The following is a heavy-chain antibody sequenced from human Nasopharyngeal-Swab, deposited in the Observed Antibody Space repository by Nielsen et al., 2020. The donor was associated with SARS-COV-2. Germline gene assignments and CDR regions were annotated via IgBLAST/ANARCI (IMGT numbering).Heavy chain of an antibody. J-gene: IGHJ4*02. Sequence: GGSLRLSCAASGFIFTTYGMHWVRQAPGKGLEWVALISYDGSKKYYADSVKGRFTISRDKSKNTLYLQMNNLRAEDTAVYYSTRDRVFYYDSSGRKEFEYWGQGTRVTVSS. CDR1: GFIFTTYG. V-gene: IGHV3-33*05. CDR2: ISYDGSKK. D-gene: IGHD3-22*01. CDR3: TRDRVFYYDSSGRKEFEY.